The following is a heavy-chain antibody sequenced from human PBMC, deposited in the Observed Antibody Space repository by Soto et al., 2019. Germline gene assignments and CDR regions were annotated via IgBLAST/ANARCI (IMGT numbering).Heavy chain of an antibody. V-gene: IGHV1-8*01. D-gene: IGHD6-13*01. CDR2: ISPNSGNT. CDR1: GYTLTSLA. CDR3: ARGIEAGFDY. Sequence: SLKVSCETSGYTLTSLAINWVRQATGQGLEWLGWISPNSGNTAYAQKFQGRVTMTRDTSMSTVYMELSSLTSEDTAVYYCARGIEAGFDYWGQGTRVTGSS. J-gene: IGHJ4*02.